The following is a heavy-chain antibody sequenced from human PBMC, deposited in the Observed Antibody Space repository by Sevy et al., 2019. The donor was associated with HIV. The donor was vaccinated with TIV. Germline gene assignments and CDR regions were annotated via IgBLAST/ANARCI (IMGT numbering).Heavy chain of an antibody. Sequence: SETLSLTCTVSGGSLNSYYWSWIRQPPGKGLEWMGYIYYTGSTNYNPSLKSRVTISVDMSKNQFSLKLSSVTAADTAVYYCARSGSSGLFDPWGQGTLVTVSS. CDR1: GGSLNSYY. D-gene: IGHD3-22*01. J-gene: IGHJ5*02. V-gene: IGHV4-59*01. CDR3: ARSGSSGLFDP. CDR2: IYYTGST.